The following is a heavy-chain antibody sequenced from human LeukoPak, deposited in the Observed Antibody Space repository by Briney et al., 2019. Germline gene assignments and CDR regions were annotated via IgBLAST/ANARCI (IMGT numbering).Heavy chain of an antibody. Sequence: SETLSLTCTVSGGSISSYYWSWIRQPPGKGLEWIGYIYYSGSTNYNPSLKSRVTISVDTSKNQFSLKLSSVTAADTAVYYCARVVSNYDYYFDYWGQGTLVTVSS. D-gene: IGHD4-11*01. J-gene: IGHJ4*02. CDR2: IYYSGST. V-gene: IGHV4-59*01. CDR3: ARVVSNYDYYFDY. CDR1: GGSISSYY.